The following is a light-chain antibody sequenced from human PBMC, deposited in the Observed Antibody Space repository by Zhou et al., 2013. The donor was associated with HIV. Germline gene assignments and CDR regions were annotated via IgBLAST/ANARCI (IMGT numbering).Light chain of an antibody. J-gene: IGKJ1*01. V-gene: IGKV1-5*03. Sequence: DIQMTQSPSTLSASVGDRVTITCRASQSISTWLAWYQQKRGKAPKLLIYKASNLESGVPSRFSGSGSGTEFTLTISSLQPEDFATYYCQQSYSTPQTFGQGTKVEIK. CDR2: KAS. CDR1: QSISTW. CDR3: QQSYSTPQT.